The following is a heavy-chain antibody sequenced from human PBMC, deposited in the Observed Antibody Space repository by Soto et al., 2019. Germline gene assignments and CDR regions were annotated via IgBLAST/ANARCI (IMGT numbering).Heavy chain of an antibody. D-gene: IGHD3-16*01. CDR2: IYHSGST. CDR1: GGSISSTNW. CDR3: PRLGHGFEF. J-gene: IGHJ4*02. V-gene: IGHV4-4*02. Sequence: QVQLQESGPGLVKPSGTLSLTCAVSGGSISSTNWWSWVRQPPGEGLVWIGEIYHSGSTNYNPSRNIRLTISIDQSKTQVSLKLTSVTAADTALYYCPRLGHGFEFWGQGTLVTVSS.